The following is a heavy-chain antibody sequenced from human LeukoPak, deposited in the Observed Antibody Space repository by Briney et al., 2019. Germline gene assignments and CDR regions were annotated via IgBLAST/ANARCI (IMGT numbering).Heavy chain of an antibody. CDR2: INAGNGST. CDR3: ASGYYYGSSGLEPSWGYFDY. V-gene: IGHV1-3*01. Sequence: GASVKVSCKASGYTFTSYAMHWMRQAPGPRLEWMGWINAGNGSTKYSQKFQGRVTITRDTSASTAYMELGSLRAEDTAVYYCASGYYYGSSGLEPSWGYFDYWGQGALVTVSS. CDR1: GYTFTSYA. D-gene: IGHD3-22*01. J-gene: IGHJ4*02.